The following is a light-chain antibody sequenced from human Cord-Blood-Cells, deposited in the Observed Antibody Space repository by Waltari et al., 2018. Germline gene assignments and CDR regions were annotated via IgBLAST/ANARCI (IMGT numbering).Light chain of an antibody. CDR2: GAS. CDR3: QQYNNWPLMYT. Sequence: EILMTQSPATLSVSPGERATLSCRASQSVSSNLAWYQQKPGQAPRLLSYGASTRATGIPARFSGSGSGTEFTLTISSLQSEDFAVYYCQQYNNWPLMYTFGQGTKLEIK. V-gene: IGKV3-15*01. J-gene: IGKJ2*01. CDR1: QSVSSN.